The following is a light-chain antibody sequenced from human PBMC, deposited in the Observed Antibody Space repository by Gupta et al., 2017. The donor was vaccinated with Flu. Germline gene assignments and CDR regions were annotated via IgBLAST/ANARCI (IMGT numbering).Light chain of an antibody. CDR1: QTISSSY. CDR2: GAS. V-gene: IGKV3-20*01. CDR3: QHYGSSPQT. J-gene: IGKJ1*01. Sequence: EIVLTQSPGTLSLSPGKRATLSCRAGQTISSSYLAWYQQKPGQAPRLLIYGASSRATGIPDRFSGSGSGTDFTLTISRLEPEDFAVYYCQHYGSSPQTFGQGTKVEIK.